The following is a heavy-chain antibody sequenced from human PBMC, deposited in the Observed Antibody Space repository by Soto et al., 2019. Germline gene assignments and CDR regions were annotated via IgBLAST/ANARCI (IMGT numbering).Heavy chain of an antibody. CDR1: GFTFSTCS. Sequence: EVQLVESGGGLVEPGGSVRLSCATSGFTFSTCSMNWVRQAPGKGLEWVSSISATGTYTFYADSLKGRFTISRDNARNSLFLQMNSLRVEDTALYYCTTEYNSRQDLNHWGQGALVTVSS. D-gene: IGHD6-6*01. V-gene: IGHV3-21*01. CDR2: ISATGTYT. J-gene: IGHJ5*02. CDR3: TTEYNSRQDLNH.